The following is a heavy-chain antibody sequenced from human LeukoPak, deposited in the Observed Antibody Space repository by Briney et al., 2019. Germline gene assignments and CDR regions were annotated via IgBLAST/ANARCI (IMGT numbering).Heavy chain of an antibody. J-gene: IGHJ4*02. Sequence: GGSLRLSCAASGFTFSSYEMNWVRQAPGKGLEWVSYISSSGSTIYYADSVKGRFTISRDNAKNSLYLQMNSLRAEDTALYYCARGYGSGSYYKNPIDYWGQGTLVTVSS. CDR1: GFTFSSYE. CDR2: ISSSGSTI. D-gene: IGHD3-10*01. CDR3: ARGYGSGSYYKNPIDY. V-gene: IGHV3-48*03.